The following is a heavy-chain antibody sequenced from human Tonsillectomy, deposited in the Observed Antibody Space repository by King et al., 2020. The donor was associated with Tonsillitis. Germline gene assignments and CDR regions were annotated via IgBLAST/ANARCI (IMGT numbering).Heavy chain of an antibody. CDR1: GFTFSSYS. CDR2: FSISSSYK. D-gene: IGHD3-10*01. J-gene: IGHJ6*02. V-gene: IGHV3-21*01. CDR3: ARGSSGMDV. Sequence: EVQLVESGGGLVKPGGSLRLSCAASGFTFSSYSMNWVRQAPRKGLEWGSSFSISSSYKYYADSVKGRFTISRDNAKNSRYLQMNSLRAEDTAVYYCARGSSGMDVWGQGTTVTVSS.